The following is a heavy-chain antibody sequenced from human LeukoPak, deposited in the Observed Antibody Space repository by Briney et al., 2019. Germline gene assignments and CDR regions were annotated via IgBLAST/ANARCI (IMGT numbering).Heavy chain of an antibody. V-gene: IGHV1-46*01. J-gene: IGHJ4*02. Sequence: ASVKVSCKASGYTFTSYYMHWVRQAPGQGLEWMGIFNPSGGSTSYAQKFQGRVTMTRDTSTSTVYMELSSLRSEDTAVYYCAREYGIAVAGDRNFDYWGQGTLVTVSS. CDR1: GYTFTSYY. D-gene: IGHD6-19*01. CDR3: AREYGIAVAGDRNFDY. CDR2: FNPSGGST.